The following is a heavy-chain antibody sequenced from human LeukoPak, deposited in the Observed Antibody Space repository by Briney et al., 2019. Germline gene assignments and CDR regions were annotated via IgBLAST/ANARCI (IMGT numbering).Heavy chain of an antibody. J-gene: IGHJ4*02. CDR3: ARGAANFDY. V-gene: IGHV4-59*01. CDR1: GGSITSYY. CDR2: IYYSGST. Sequence: SETLSLTCTVSGGSITSYYWSWIRQPPGKGLEWIGYIYYSGSTNYNPSLKSRVTISVDTSKNQFSLKLSSVTAADTAVYYCARGAANFDYWGQGTLVTVST.